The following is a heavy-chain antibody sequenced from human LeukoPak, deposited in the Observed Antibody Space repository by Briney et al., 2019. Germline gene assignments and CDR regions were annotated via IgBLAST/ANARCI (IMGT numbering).Heavy chain of an antibody. Sequence: GSLRLSCEGSGFTFSNYWMGWVRQAPGKGLQWVANIKADGSEKYYVDSVKGRFTISRENAKNSLYLQMNSLRAGDTAVYYCARALSSGPFDYWGQGTLVTVSS. CDR3: ARALSSGPFDY. CDR2: IKADGSEK. D-gene: IGHD1-1*01. J-gene: IGHJ4*02. CDR1: GFTFSNYW. V-gene: IGHV3-7*01.